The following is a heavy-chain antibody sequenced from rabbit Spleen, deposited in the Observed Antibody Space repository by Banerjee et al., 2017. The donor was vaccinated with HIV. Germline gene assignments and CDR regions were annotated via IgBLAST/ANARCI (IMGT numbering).Heavy chain of an antibody. CDR1: GVSFSSSYY. CDR3: ARGDDSGYYYIPNL. V-gene: IGHV1S40*01. CDR2: INSYTAKS. J-gene: IGHJ4*01. Sequence: ESGGGLVKPGASLTLTCTASGVSFSSSYYMCWVRQAPGKGLEWIACINSYTAKSVYATWAKGPFTISKTSSTTVTLQMTSLTAADTATYFCARGDDSGYYYIPNLWGQGSLVTVS. D-gene: IGHD1-1*01.